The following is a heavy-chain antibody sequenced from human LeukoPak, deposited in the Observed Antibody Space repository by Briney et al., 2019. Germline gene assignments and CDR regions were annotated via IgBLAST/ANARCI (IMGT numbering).Heavy chain of an antibody. CDR3: ARDRYGDYAFDY. CDR1: GFTFTSYS. V-gene: IGHV3-21*01. Sequence: PGGSLRLSCGASGFTFTSYSMNWVRQAPGKGLEWVSSISSSSSYISYADSVKGRFTISRDNAKNSLYLQMNSLRAEDTAVYYCARDRYGDYAFDYWGQGTLVTVSS. J-gene: IGHJ4*02. D-gene: IGHD4-17*01. CDR2: ISSSSSYI.